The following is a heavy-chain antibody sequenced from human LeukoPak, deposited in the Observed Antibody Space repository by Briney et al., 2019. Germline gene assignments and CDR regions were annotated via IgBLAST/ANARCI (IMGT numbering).Heavy chain of an antibody. D-gene: IGHD1-1*01. CDR1: GGSISSYY. V-gene: IGHV4-39*02. J-gene: IGHJ3*01. CDR3: ASGDWNDVSAFDE. CDR2: IFYSGST. Sequence: SETLSLTCTVSGGSISSYYWGWIRQPPGKGLQWIGNIFYSGSTYYNPSLQSRVTINVDKSRNHLSLRLSSVTATDTAVYHCASGDWNDVSAFDEWGRGTMVTVST.